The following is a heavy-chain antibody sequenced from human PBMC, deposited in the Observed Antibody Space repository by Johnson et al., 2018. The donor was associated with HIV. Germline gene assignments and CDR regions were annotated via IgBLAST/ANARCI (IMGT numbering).Heavy chain of an antibody. J-gene: IGHJ3*02. Sequence: VQLVESGGDLVQPGGSLRLSCAASGFSFSGYWMHWVRQAPGKGLVWVSRVNSDGSSIRYADSVKGRLTISRDNSKNTLYLQMNSLRAEDTAVYYCAKDLRGYSYGLGAFDIWGQGTMVTVSS. CDR3: AKDLRGYSYGLGAFDI. CDR1: GFSFSGYW. D-gene: IGHD5-18*01. V-gene: IGHV3-74*01. CDR2: VNSDGSSI.